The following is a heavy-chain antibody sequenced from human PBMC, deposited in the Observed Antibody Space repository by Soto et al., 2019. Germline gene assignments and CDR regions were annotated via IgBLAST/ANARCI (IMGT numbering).Heavy chain of an antibody. CDR1: GGSVTSDEDY. D-gene: IGHD5-18*01. V-gene: IGHV4-30-4*01. CDR2: ISNSGST. CDR3: ATESGSTYGYFDH. Sequence: SETLSLTCAVSGGSVTSDEDYWTWIRQSPGKGLEWIGYISNSGSTGYNPSLKTRLSMSVDRSKNQFTLRLTSVTAADTAVYFCATESGSTYGYFDHWGQGTQVTVSS. J-gene: IGHJ4*02.